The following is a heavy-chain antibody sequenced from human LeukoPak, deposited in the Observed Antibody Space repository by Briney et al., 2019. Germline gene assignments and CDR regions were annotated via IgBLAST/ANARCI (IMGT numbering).Heavy chain of an antibody. CDR3: ARDEVGATTEFDY. V-gene: IGHV3-30*03. D-gene: IGHD1-26*01. J-gene: IGHJ4*02. CDR1: GFTFSSYG. Sequence: GGSLRLCCAASGFTFSSYGMHWVRQAPGKGLEWVAVISYDGSNKYYADSVKGRFTISRDNAKNSLYLQMNSLRAEDTAVYYCARDEVGATTEFDYWGQGALVTVSS. CDR2: ISYDGSNK.